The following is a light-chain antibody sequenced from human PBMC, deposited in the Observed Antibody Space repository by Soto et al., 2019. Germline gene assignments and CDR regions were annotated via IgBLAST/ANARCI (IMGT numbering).Light chain of an antibody. J-gene: IGKJ2*01. V-gene: IGKV3-15*01. Sequence: EIVMTQSPATLSVSPGERATLSCRASQSVSSNLAWYQQKPGQAPRLLIYGASTRSTGIPARVSGSGSGTEFTLTISSLQSEDFAVYYWQQYNNWPPDTFGQGTKLEIK. CDR3: QQYNNWPPDT. CDR2: GAS. CDR1: QSVSSN.